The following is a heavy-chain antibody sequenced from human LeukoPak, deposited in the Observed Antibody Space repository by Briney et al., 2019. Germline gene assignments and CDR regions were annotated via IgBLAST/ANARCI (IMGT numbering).Heavy chain of an antibody. D-gene: IGHD5-12*01. CDR2: IYYSGST. J-gene: IGHJ4*02. Sequence: PSETLSLTXTVSGGSISSYYWSWIRQPPGKGVEWIGYIYYSGSTNYNPSLKSRVTISVDTSKNQFSLKLSSVTAADTAVYYCASYSGYDKTFDYWGQGTLVTVSS. CDR3: ASYSGYDKTFDY. V-gene: IGHV4-59*01. CDR1: GGSISSYY.